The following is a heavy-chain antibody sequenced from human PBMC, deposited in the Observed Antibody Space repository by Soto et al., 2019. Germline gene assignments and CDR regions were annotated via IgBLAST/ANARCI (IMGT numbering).Heavy chain of an antibody. CDR1: GGSISNHS. V-gene: IGHV4-59*11. CDR2: IYYNGNT. Sequence: QVQLQESGPGLVKPSETLSLTCTASGGSISNHSWCWIRQPPGKGLEWIGYIYYNGNTNYNPSLKSRVTMSVDTSKNQISLRLSSVTAADTAVYYCARANWYSEYWGQGTLVTVSS. D-gene: IGHD7-27*01. J-gene: IGHJ4*02. CDR3: ARANWYSEY.